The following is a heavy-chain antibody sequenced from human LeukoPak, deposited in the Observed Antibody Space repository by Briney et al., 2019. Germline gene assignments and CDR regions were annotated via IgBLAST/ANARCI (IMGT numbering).Heavy chain of an antibody. CDR3: ARDRTDIVVVVAATSLDY. D-gene: IGHD2-15*01. Sequence: TGRSLRLSCAASGFTFSSYGMHWVRQAPGKGLEWVSSISSSSSYIYYADSVKGRFTISRDNAKNSLYLQMNSLRAGDTAVYYCARDRTDIVVVVAATSLDYWGQGTLVTVSS. J-gene: IGHJ4*02. CDR1: GFTFSSYG. CDR2: ISSSSSYI. V-gene: IGHV3-21*01.